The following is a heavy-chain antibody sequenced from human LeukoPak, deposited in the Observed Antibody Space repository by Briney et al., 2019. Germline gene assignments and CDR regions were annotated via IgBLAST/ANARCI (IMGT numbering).Heavy chain of an antibody. D-gene: IGHD6-19*01. CDR1: GGSISSSGYY. Sequence: SETLSLTCTVSGGSISSSGYYWAWIRQPPGKGLEWIGSIYYSGSTYYNPSLKSRVTISVDTSKNQFSLKLSSVTAAGTAVYYCARQPLASSGWYPFSDSWGQGTLVTVSS. CDR3: ARQPLASSGWYPFSDS. V-gene: IGHV4-39*01. J-gene: IGHJ4*02. CDR2: IYYSGST.